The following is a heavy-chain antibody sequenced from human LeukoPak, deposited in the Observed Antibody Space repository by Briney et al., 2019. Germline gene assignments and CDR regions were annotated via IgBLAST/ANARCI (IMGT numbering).Heavy chain of an antibody. D-gene: IGHD3-3*01. CDR3: ARGAHNDFWSGSESNFDY. V-gene: IGHV3-7*01. CDR2: IKQDGSEK. Sequence: GGSLRLSCAASGFTFSSYWMSWVRQAPGKGLEWVANIKQDGSEKYYVDSVKGRFTISRDNAKNSLYLQMNSLRAEDTAVYYCARGAHNDFWSGSESNFDYWGQGTLVTVSS. CDR1: GFTFSSYW. J-gene: IGHJ4*02.